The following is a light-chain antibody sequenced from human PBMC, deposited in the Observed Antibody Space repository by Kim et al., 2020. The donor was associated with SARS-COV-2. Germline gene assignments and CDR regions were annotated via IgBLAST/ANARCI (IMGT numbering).Light chain of an antibody. J-gene: IGLJ2*01. Sequence: SSELTQDPAVSVALGQTVRITCRGDSLRSYYATWYQQKPGQAPIVVIYGKNNRPSGIPDRFSGSRSGNTASLTITGTQAGDEADYYCNSRDSNAYVVFGG. CDR2: GKN. CDR3: NSRDSNAYVV. CDR1: SLRSYY. V-gene: IGLV3-19*01.